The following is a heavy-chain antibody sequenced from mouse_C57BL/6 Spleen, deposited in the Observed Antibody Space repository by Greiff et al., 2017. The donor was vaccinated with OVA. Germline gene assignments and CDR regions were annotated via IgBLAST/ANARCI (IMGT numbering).Heavy chain of an antibody. Sequence: EVKVEESGGGLVKPGGSLKLSCAASGFTFSSYAMSWVRQTPEKRLEWVATISDGGSYTYYPDNVKGRFPISRDNAKNNLYLQMSHLKSEDTAMYYCAREGDYEGYWGQGTTLTVSS. CDR2: ISDGGSYT. CDR1: GFTFSSYA. CDR3: AREGDYEGY. D-gene: IGHD2-4*01. V-gene: IGHV5-4*01. J-gene: IGHJ2*01.